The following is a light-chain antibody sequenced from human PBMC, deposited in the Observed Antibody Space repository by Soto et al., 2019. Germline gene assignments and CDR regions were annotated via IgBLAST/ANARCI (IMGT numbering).Light chain of an antibody. Sequence: DIQMTQSPSSLSASVGDRVTITCRASQTTNNYLNWYQLKPGKAPKLLIYAASTLQTGAPSRFTGSGSGTHFTLTIISLQPEDYATYFCQQSYSMPYAFGPWTKADIK. CDR2: AAS. J-gene: IGKJ2*01. CDR3: QQSYSMPYA. CDR1: QTTNNY. V-gene: IGKV1-39*01.